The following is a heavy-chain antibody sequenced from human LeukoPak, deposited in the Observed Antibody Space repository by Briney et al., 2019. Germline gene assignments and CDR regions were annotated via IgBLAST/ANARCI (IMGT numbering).Heavy chain of an antibody. CDR1: GGSISNYY. CDR3: ARMRATETDAFDI. D-gene: IGHD5-12*01. Sequence: SETLSLTCTVSGGSISNYYWSWIRQPPGKGLEWIGYIYYSGSTNYNPSLKSRVTISVDTSKNQFSLKLSSVTAADTAVYYCARMRATETDAFDIWGQGTMVTVSS. J-gene: IGHJ3*02. CDR2: IYYSGST. V-gene: IGHV4-59*01.